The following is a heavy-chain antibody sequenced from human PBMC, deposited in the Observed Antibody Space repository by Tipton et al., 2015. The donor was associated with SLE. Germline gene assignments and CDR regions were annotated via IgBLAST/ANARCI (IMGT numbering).Heavy chain of an antibody. J-gene: IGHJ4*02. CDR2: IYDSGST. D-gene: IGHD4-17*01. CDR3: ARHAGDYAYLDS. CDR1: GDSISGHY. Sequence: TLSLTCTVSGDSISGHYRSWIRQPPGKGLEWIGYIYDSGSTSYNPSLKSRVTISEDTSKQQFSLKLSSLTAADTAVYYCARHAGDYAYLDSWGQGTLVTVSS. V-gene: IGHV4-59*08.